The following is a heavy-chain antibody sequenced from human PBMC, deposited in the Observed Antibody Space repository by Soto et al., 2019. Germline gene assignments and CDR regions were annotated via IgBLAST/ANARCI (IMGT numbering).Heavy chain of an antibody. CDR1: GLTFSSYA. Sequence: PGGSLRLSCAASGLTFSSYAMSWVRQAPGKGLEWVSVISGSGGSTYYADSVKGRFTISRGNSKNTLYLQMNSLRAEDTAVYYCAKMKSSSRTTCMDVWGQGITVTVAS. V-gene: IGHV3-23*01. CDR3: AKMKSSSRTTCMDV. J-gene: IGHJ6*02. D-gene: IGHD6-13*01. CDR2: ISGSGGST.